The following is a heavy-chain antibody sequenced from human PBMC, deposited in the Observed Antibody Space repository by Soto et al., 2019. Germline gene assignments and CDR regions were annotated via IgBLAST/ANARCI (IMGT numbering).Heavy chain of an antibody. Sequence: GGSLRLSCAASEFTFDKYYMTWVRQAPGKGPEWVANIKPDGSEQYYVDSVKGRFTISRDNANNSLYLQMNSLRAEDTAVYFCARGNWNYYYGFDVGGQGTTVTVSS. CDR1: EFTFDKYY. V-gene: IGHV3-7*01. CDR3: ARGNWNYYYGFDV. CDR2: IKPDGSEQ. J-gene: IGHJ6*02. D-gene: IGHD1-20*01.